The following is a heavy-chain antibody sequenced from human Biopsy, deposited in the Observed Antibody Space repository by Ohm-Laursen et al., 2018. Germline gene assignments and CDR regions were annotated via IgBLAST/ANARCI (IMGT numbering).Heavy chain of an antibody. CDR3: ARDYDTSGYYYVS. Sequence: TLSLTWTVSGVSINGGRYYWNWIRHHPGKGLEWIGNIFYSANTYYNPSLKSRVTISVDTSKNQFSLKLSSVTAADTAVYYCARDYDTSGYYYVSWGQGTLVTVSS. CDR2: IFYSANT. D-gene: IGHD3-22*01. J-gene: IGHJ5*02. V-gene: IGHV4-31*02. CDR1: GVSINGGRYY.